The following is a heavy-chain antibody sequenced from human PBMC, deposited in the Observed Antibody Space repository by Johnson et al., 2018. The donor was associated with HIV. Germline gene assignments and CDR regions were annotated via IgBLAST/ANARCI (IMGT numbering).Heavy chain of an antibody. D-gene: IGHD6-19*01. Sequence: QVQLVESGGGVVQPGRSVRLSCAASGFSFSRYVMHWVRQAPGKGLEWVAVISDDGSNKYYGDSVKGRFTISRDNSKNTLYLQMNSLRAEDTAVYYCAKIIGYSSGLEIWGQGTMVTVSS. CDR3: AKIIGYSSGLEI. CDR1: GFSFSRYV. V-gene: IGHV3-30-3*02. J-gene: IGHJ3*02. CDR2: ISDDGSNK.